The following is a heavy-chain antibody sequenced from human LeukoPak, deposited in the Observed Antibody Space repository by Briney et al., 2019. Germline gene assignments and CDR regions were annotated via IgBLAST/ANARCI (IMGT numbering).Heavy chain of an antibody. CDR1: GFTFRNYG. Sequence: GGSLRLSCAASGFTFRNYGMSWVRQAPGKGLEWVSAISGSGGSTYYADSVKGRFTISRDNSKNTLYLQMNSLRAEDTAVYYCAKVIGAKVYGPYNWFDPWGQGTLVTVSS. V-gene: IGHV3-23*01. CDR3: AKVIGAKVYGPYNWFDP. CDR2: ISGSGGST. D-gene: IGHD1-26*01. J-gene: IGHJ5*02.